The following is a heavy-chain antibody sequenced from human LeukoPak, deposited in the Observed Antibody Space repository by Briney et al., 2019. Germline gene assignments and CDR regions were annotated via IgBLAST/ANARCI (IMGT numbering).Heavy chain of an antibody. D-gene: IGHD2-15*01. CDR1: GYTFTSYD. CDR3: ASSVLGYCNGGTCYLAF. J-gene: IGHJ4*02. V-gene: IGHV1-8*01. CDR2: MNPNSGNT. Sequence: ASVKVSCKASGYTFTSYDINWVRQATGQGLEWMGWMNPNSGNTGHAQKFQGRVTMTRNTSIGTAYMELSSLRSEDTAVYYCASSVLGYCNGGTCYLAFWGQGTLVTVSS.